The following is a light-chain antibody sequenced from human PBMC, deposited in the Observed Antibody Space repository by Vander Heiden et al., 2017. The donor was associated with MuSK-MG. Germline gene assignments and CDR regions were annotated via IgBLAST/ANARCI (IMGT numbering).Light chain of an antibody. V-gene: IGKV1-5*03. CDR1: QSINNW. Sequence: DIQMTQSPSTLSASVGDRVTITCRASQSINNWLAWYQQKPGKAPKLLIYTASYLQSGVPSRFSGSGSGTEFTLTISNLQPDDFATYYCQQYNSLWTFGQGTKVEIK. CDR2: TAS. CDR3: QQYNSLWT. J-gene: IGKJ1*01.